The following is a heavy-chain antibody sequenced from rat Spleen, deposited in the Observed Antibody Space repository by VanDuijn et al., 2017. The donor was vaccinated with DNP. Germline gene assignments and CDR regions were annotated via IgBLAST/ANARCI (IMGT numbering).Heavy chain of an antibody. V-gene: IGHV2-15*01. CDR3: TVIIISDIPDY. Sequence: QVQLKESGPGLVQPSQTLSLTCTVSGFSLTSYGVSWVRQPPGKGLEWIGTIWSGGRRDYNPALKSRLSISRDTSKSQALLKMSSLQTEDTAMYFCTVIIISDIPDYWGQGVMVTVSS. D-gene: IGHD1-2*01. J-gene: IGHJ2*01. CDR2: IWSGGRR. CDR1: GFSLTSYG.